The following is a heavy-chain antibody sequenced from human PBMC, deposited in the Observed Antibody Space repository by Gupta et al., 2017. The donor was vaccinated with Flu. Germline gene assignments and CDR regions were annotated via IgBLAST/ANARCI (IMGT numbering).Heavy chain of an antibody. J-gene: IGHJ6*02. CDR1: GGSFRGYY. Sequence: QVQLQQWGAGLLKPSETLSLTCAVYGGSFRGYYWSWLRQPPGKGLEWIGEINHSGSTNYNPSLKSRVTISVDTSKNQFSLKLSSVTAADTAVDYCAGGVLPKGGIYYYYYYGMDVWGQGTTVTVSS. D-gene: IGHD3-10*01. CDR3: AGGVLPKGGIYYYYYYGMDV. CDR2: INHSGST. V-gene: IGHV4-34*01.